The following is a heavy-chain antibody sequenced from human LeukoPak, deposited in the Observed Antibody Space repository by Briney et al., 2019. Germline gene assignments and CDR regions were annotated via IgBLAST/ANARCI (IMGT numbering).Heavy chain of an antibody. Sequence: GGSLRLSCAASGFTFSSYAMSWVRQAPGKGLEWVSAISGSGGSTYYADSVKGRFAISRDNSKNTLYLQMNSLRAEDTAVYYCAKGRYDSSGYSDYWGQGTLVTVSS. D-gene: IGHD3-22*01. J-gene: IGHJ4*02. CDR1: GFTFSSYA. CDR2: ISGSGGST. V-gene: IGHV3-23*01. CDR3: AKGRYDSSGYSDY.